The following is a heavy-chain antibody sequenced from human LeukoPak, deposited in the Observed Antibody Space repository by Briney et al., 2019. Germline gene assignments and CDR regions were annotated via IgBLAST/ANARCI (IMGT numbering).Heavy chain of an antibody. D-gene: IGHD2-2*02. V-gene: IGHV1-18*01. CDR2: ISAYNGNT. Sequence: ASVKVSCKASGYTFTSYGISWVRQAPGQGLEWMGWISAYNGNTNYAQKLQGRVTMTTDTSTSTAYMELSSLRSEDTAVYYCARDIVVVPAAIRGGFDYWGQGTLVTVSS. J-gene: IGHJ4*02. CDR1: GYTFTSYG. CDR3: ARDIVVVPAAIRGGFDY.